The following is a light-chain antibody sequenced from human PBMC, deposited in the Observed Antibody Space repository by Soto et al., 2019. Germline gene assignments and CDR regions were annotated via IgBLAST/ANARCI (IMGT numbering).Light chain of an antibody. V-gene: IGKV3-15*01. CDR1: KSVDTN. CDR2: GAS. J-gene: IGKJ1*01. CDR3: QQYQYWPPRT. Sequence: VMTQSPGTLSVSPGERATLSCRASKSVDTNLAWYQQKPGQAPRLLISGASTRATGVSARFSGSGSGTDCTLTISSQQSEDFAVYYCQQYQYWPPRTFGQGTKVEIK.